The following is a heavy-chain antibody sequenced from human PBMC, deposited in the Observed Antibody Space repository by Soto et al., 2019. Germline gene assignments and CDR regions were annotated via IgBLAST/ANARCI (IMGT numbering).Heavy chain of an antibody. D-gene: IGHD1-7*01. CDR3: ARSLPGTYGAFDL. CDR2: ISGDGSST. J-gene: IGHJ3*01. Sequence: EVQLLESGGGLVQPGGSLRLSCAASGFTFSSYAMSWVRQAPGKGLVWVSRISGDGSSTNYADSVKGRFTISRDNAKNTVYLQIDSLRAEDTAVYYCARSLPGTYGAFDLWGQGTVVTVSS. CDR1: GFTFSSYA. V-gene: IGHV3-74*02.